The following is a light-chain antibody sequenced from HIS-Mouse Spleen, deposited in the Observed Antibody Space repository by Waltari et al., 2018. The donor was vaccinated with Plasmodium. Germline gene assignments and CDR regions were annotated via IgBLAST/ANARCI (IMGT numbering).Light chain of an antibody. Sequence: QPVLTQPPSSSASPGESARLTCTLPIDINVGSYNLYSYQQNPGSPPRYLMSSYSDSDKGQGSGVPRRFSGSKDASANTGILLISGLQSEDEADYYCMIWPSNASGVFGGGTKLTVL. J-gene: IGLJ3*02. V-gene: IGLV5-37*01. CDR2: SYSDSDK. CDR3: MIWPSNASGV. CDR1: IDINVGSYN.